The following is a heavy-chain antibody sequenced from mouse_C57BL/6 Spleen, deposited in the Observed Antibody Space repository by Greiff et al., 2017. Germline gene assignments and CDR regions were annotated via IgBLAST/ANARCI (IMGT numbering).Heavy chain of an antibody. CDR1: GYTFTSYW. D-gene: IGHD2-4*01. V-gene: IGHV1-69*01. J-gene: IGHJ3*01. CDR3: ARAGDYDRTWFAY. Sequence: VQLQQPGAELVMPGASVKLSCKASGYTFTSYWMHWVKQRPGQGLEWIGEIDPSDSYTNYNQKFKGKSTLTVDKSSSTAYMQLSSLTSEDSAVYYCARAGDYDRTWFAYWGQGTLVTVSA. CDR2: IDPSDSYT.